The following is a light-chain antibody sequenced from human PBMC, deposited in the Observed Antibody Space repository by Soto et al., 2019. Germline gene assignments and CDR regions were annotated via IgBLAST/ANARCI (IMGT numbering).Light chain of an antibody. V-gene: IGKV1-5*03. Sequence: DIQMTKSPSTLSASVGDRVTITCRASQSISSWLAWYQQKPGKAPKLLIYKASSLESGVPSRFSGSGSGTEFTLTISSLQPDDFATYYCQQYNRYPYTFGQGTKLEIK. CDR1: QSISSW. J-gene: IGKJ2*01. CDR3: QQYNRYPYT. CDR2: KAS.